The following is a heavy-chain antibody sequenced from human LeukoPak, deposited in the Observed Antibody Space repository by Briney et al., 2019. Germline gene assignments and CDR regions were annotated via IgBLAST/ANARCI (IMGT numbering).Heavy chain of an antibody. Sequence: GGSLRLSCVASGFTFSSYGMHWVRQAPGKGLEWEAVISNDGSNKYYADSVKGRFTISRDNSKNTLYLQMNSLRAEDTAVYYCAKGRGAFDIWGQGTMVTVSS. CDR1: GFTFSSYG. CDR3: AKGRGAFDI. J-gene: IGHJ3*02. D-gene: IGHD3-10*01. V-gene: IGHV3-30*18. CDR2: ISNDGSNK.